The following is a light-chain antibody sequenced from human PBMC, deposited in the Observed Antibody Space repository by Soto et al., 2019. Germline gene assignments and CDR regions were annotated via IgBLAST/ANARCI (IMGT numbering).Light chain of an antibody. CDR1: QRVGSNY. V-gene: IGKV3-20*01. J-gene: IGKJ1*01. CDR3: QQYGSTRWT. Sequence: DIVLTQTPGTLSLSPGERATLSCRTSQRVGSNYLAWYQQNPGQPPRLLIRGASSRATVIPDRFSGSGSGTDFTLTISRLEPEDFAVYYCQQYGSTRWTFGQGTKVDIK. CDR2: GAS.